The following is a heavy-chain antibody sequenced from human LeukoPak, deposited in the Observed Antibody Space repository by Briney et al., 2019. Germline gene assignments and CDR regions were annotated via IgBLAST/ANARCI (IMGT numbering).Heavy chain of an antibody. V-gene: IGHV4-4*09. CDR2: IYTSGTT. J-gene: IGHJ6*04. CDR1: GGYITNYY. D-gene: IGHD2-2*02. CDR3: ARQGGYISPFSV. Sequence: TSETLSLTCTVTGGYITNYYWSWVRQPPRKGLEWIGYIYTSGTTNYNPSLKSRVTISVDTSRNQLSLRLSSVTAADTAVYYCARQGGYISPFSVWGKGTTVAVSS.